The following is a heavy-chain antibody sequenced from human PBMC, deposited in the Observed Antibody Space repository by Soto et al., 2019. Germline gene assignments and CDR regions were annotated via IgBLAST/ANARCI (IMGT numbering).Heavy chain of an antibody. CDR1: GGTFSSYT. CDR3: ARDGTKQLGDYWFDP. CDR2: IIPLLGIA. Sequence: QVQLVQSGAEVKKPGSSVKVSCKASGGTFSSYTISWVRQAPGQGLEWMGRIIPLLGIANYAQKFQGRVTMPADKSTSPAYMALSSLRSEDTAVYYCARDGTKQLGDYWFDPWGKGTLVTVSS. J-gene: IGHJ5*02. D-gene: IGHD6-6*01. V-gene: IGHV1-69*08.